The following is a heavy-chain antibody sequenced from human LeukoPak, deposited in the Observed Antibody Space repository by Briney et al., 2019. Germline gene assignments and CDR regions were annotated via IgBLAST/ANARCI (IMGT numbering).Heavy chain of an antibody. CDR3: VRLELVTRADAFDV. J-gene: IGHJ3*01. CDR2: IRSKGEGGTT. Sequence: PGGSLRLSCRGSGFIFGDHAMTWVRQAPGKGLEWVGFIRSKGEGGTTEYAASVKGRFTISTDDSKSIAYVEMNSLKIEDTALYYCVRLELVTRADAFDVWGQGTMVTVFS. D-gene: IGHD5-24*01. V-gene: IGHV3-49*04. CDR1: GFIFGDHA.